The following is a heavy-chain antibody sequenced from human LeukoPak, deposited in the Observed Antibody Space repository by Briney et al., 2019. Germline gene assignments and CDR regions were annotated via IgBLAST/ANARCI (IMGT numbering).Heavy chain of an antibody. Sequence: QPGRSLRLSCAASGFTFSSYVMHWVRQAPGKGLEWVAIISYDGSNEYYADSVKGRFTISRDNSKNTLYLQMNSLRAADTAVYYCARDKGPSYLSSFDYWGQGNLVTVSA. CDR2: ISYDGSNE. V-gene: IGHV3-30*04. D-gene: IGHD2-2*01. CDR1: GFTFSSYV. CDR3: ARDKGPSYLSSFDY. J-gene: IGHJ4*02.